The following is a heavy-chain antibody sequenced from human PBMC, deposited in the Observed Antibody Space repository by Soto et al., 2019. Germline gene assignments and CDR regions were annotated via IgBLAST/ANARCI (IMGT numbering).Heavy chain of an antibody. CDR2: ISVSDAFI. CDR1: GFNVGAFA. J-gene: IGHJ4*02. D-gene: IGHD1-20*01. V-gene: IGHV3-23*01. CDR3: TRETVAGITGLDY. Sequence: EVQLLESGGDLVQPGGSLRLSCAASGFNVGAFAVNWVRQAPGKGLEWVSGISVSDAFIYYADSVRGRFSISRDASENILYLQMNSLRVYDTAIYYCTRETVAGITGLDYWGPGTLVTVSS.